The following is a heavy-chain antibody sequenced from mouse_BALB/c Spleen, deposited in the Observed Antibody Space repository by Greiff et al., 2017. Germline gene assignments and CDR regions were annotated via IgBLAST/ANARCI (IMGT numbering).Heavy chain of an antibody. V-gene: IGHV5-4*02. Sequence: EVQLVESGGGLVKPGGSLKLSCAASGFTFSDYYMYWVRQTPEKRLEWVATISDDGSYTYYPDSVKGRFTISRDNAKNNLYLQMSSLKSEDTAMYYCARSPLDYAMDYWGQGTSVTVSS. CDR3: ARSPLDYAMDY. D-gene: IGHD2-10*02. CDR2: ISDDGSYT. J-gene: IGHJ4*01. CDR1: GFTFSDYY.